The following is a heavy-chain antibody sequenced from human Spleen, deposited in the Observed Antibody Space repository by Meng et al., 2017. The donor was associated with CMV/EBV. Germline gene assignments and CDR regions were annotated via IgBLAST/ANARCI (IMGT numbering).Heavy chain of an antibody. J-gene: IGHJ5*02. CDR2: IYYTGST. V-gene: IGHV4-39*07. D-gene: IGHD6-19*01. CDR3: ARDASGSSGLENWFDP. CDR1: GSSSSSSYY. Sequence: GSSSSSSYYWGWIRQPPGKGLEWIGSIYYTGSTYYNPSLKSRVTISVDTSKNQFSLKLSSVTAADTAVYYCARDASGSSGLENWFDPWGQGTLVTVSS.